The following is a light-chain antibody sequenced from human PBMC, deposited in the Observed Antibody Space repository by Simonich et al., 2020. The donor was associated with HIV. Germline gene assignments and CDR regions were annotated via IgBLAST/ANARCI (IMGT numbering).Light chain of an antibody. CDR1: QSVSSCY. J-gene: IGKJ1*01. CDR3: QQYSSSPRT. Sequence: EIVLTQSPGTLSLSPGERATLSCRASQSVSSCYLAWYQQKPGLAPRLLIYDASSRATGIPDRFSGSGSGTDFTLTISRLEPEDFAVYYCQQYSSSPRTLGQGTKVEIK. V-gene: IGKV3D-20*01. CDR2: DAS.